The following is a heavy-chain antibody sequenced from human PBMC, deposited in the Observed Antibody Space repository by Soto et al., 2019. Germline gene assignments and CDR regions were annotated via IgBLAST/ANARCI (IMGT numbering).Heavy chain of an antibody. V-gene: IGHV1-8*01. J-gene: IGHJ6*02. CDR3: VREGILFSGVIGFYGMDV. D-gene: IGHD3-3*01. CDR2: INPSSGNT. CDR1: GYSFTRHD. Sequence: QVQLVQSGAEVKKPGASVKVSCKASGYSFTRHDINWVRQAPGQGLEWMGWINPSSGNTGYAQRLLGRLTMTTDTSTSKAYMELSCLKSEDTAIYYCVREGILFSGVIGFYGMDVWGQGTTVTVPS.